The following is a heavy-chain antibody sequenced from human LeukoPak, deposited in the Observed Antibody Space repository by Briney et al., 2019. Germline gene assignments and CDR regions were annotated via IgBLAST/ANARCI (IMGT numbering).Heavy chain of an antibody. CDR1: GFTFSSYE. J-gene: IGHJ4*02. D-gene: IGHD3-22*01. CDR2: ISSSSTTI. Sequence: PGGSLRLSCAASGFTFSSYEMNWVRQAPGKGLEWVSYISSSSTTIYYADSVKGRFTISRDNAKNSVYLQMNSLRAEDTAVYYCARDRHKYNYDGIGYPPYWGQGTLVTASS. V-gene: IGHV3-48*01. CDR3: ARDRHKYNYDGIGYPPY.